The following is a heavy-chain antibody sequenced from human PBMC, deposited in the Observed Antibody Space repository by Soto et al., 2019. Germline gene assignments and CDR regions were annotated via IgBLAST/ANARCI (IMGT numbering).Heavy chain of an antibody. D-gene: IGHD3-10*01. CDR3: ARDGEGYGDY. Sequence: PGGSLRLSCAASGFTFSSYAMHWVRQAPGKGLEWVAVISYDGSNKYYADSVKGRFTISRDNSKNTLYLQMNSLRAEDTAVYYCARDGEGYGDYWGQGTLVPVYS. V-gene: IGHV3-30-3*01. CDR2: ISYDGSNK. CDR1: GFTFSSYA. J-gene: IGHJ4*02.